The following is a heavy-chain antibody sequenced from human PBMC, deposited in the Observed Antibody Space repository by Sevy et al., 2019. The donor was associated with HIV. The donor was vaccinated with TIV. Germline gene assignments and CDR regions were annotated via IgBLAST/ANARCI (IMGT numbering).Heavy chain of an antibody. D-gene: IGHD5-18*01. CDR1: GYSISSGYY. CDR3: ARDLGTSGQLYHYGMDV. V-gene: IGHV4-38-2*02. J-gene: IGHJ6*02. CDR2: IYHSGST. Sequence: SETLSLTCTVSGYSISSGYYWGWIRQPPGKGLEWIGSIYHSGSTYYNPSLKSRVTISVDTSKNQFSLKLSSVTAADTAVYYCARDLGTSGQLYHYGMDVWGQGTTVTVSS.